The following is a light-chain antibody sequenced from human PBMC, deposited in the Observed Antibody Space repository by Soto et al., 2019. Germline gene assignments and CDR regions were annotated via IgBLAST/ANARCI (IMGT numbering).Light chain of an antibody. CDR2: GAS. J-gene: IGKJ5*01. CDR3: QQRNIWPPVT. Sequence: EIVLTQSASTLSWSAGERATLSWGASQSVSSYLAWYQQKPVQAPRLLVYGASNRATGIPDRFSGSGSATDFTLTISSLEPEDSAVYYCQQRNIWPPVTFGHGTRLEIK. V-gene: IGKV3-11*01. CDR1: QSVSSY.